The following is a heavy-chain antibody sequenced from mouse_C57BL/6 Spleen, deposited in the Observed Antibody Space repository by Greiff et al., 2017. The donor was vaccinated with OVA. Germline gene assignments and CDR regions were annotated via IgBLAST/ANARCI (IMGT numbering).Heavy chain of an antibody. Sequence: VHVKQSGPELVKPGASVKISCKASGYSFTDYNMNWVKQSNGKSLEWIGVINPNYGTTSYNQKFKGKATLTVDQSSSTAYMQLNSLTSEDSAVXYCAREIEGIETYFDYWGQGTTLTVSS. CDR3: AREIEGIETYFDY. CDR2: INPNYGTT. J-gene: IGHJ2*01. CDR1: GYSFTDYN. V-gene: IGHV1-39*01.